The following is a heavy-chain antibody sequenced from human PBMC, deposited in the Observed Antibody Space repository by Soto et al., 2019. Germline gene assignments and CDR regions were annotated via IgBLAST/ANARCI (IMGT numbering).Heavy chain of an antibody. CDR2: VNPIVSMS. CDR1: GDTFSFYT. Sequence: QVQLVQSGAEVKKPGSSVKVSCKASGDTFSFYTINWVRQAPGLGLEWMGRVNPIVSMSNYAQKFQGRVTITADKSTSTAYMQLSSLRSEDTAIYYCAASYGSGYRALDYWGQGALVTVSS. D-gene: IGHD3-10*01. CDR3: AASYGSGYRALDY. J-gene: IGHJ4*02. V-gene: IGHV1-69*02.